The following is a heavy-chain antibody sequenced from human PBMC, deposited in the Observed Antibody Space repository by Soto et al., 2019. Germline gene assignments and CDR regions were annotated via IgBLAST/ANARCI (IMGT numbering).Heavy chain of an antibody. V-gene: IGHV1-69*01. CDR1: GGTFSIYT. Sequence: QVQLVQSGAEAKKPGSSVKVSCKASGGTFSIYTISWVRQAPGQGLEWMGGSANSAQKFQGRLTVTADESTSTVYLELSSLTSEDTAVYYCAREGPPDIAWFDPWVQGTLVSVSS. CDR2: SA. J-gene: IGHJ5*02. CDR3: AREGPPDIAWFDP. D-gene: IGHD2-15*01.